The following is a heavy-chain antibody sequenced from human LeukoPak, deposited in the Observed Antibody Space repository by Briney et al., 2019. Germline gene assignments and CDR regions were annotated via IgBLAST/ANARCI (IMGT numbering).Heavy chain of an antibody. CDR3: ASGSRTALDIPFDY. CDR2: ISSSGSTI. J-gene: IGHJ4*02. CDR1: GFTFSDYY. D-gene: IGHD5-18*01. Sequence: GGSLRLSCAASGFTFSDYYMSWIRQAPGKGLEWVSYISSSGSTIYYADSVKGRFTISRDNAKNSLYLQMNSPRAEDTAVYYCASGSRTALDIPFDYWGQGTLVTVSS. V-gene: IGHV3-11*01.